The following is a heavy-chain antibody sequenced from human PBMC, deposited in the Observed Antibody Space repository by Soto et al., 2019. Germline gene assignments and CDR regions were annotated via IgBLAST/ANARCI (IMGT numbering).Heavy chain of an antibody. V-gene: IGHV5-51*01. CDR3: ARHRYTSSTWLFAFDI. D-gene: IGHD6-13*01. CDR2: IYPGDSDT. Sequence: PGESLKISCQGSGYSFTSHWIGWVRRMPGKGLEWMGIIYPGDSDTGYSPSFQGQVTISADKSISTAYLQWSSLKASDTAMYYCARHRYTSSTWLFAFDIWGQGTMVTVSS. J-gene: IGHJ3*02. CDR1: GYSFTSHW.